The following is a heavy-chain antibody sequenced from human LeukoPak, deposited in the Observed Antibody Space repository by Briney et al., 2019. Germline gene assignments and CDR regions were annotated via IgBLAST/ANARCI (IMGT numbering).Heavy chain of an antibody. CDR2: IYYSGST. Sequence: SETLSLTCTVSGGSISSYYWSWIRQPPGKGLGWIGYIYYSGSTNYNPSLKSRVTISVDTSKNQFSLKLSSVTAADTAVYYCARHGRYYDSSGYAEGFDYWGQGTLVTVSS. CDR3: ARHGRYYDSSGYAEGFDY. D-gene: IGHD3-22*01. J-gene: IGHJ4*02. CDR1: GGSISSYY. V-gene: IGHV4-59*01.